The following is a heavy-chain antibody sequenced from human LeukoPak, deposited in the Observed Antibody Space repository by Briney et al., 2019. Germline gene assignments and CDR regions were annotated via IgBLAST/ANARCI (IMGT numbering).Heavy chain of an antibody. J-gene: IGHJ3*02. CDR1: GGSISSYY. Sequence: SETLSLTCTVSGGSISSYYWSWIRQPAGKGLEWIGRIYTSGSTNYNPSLKSRVTMSVDTSKNQFSLKLSSVTAADTAVYYCARHVYDFWSGYSTSGAFDIWGQGTMVTVSS. D-gene: IGHD3-3*01. V-gene: IGHV4-4*07. CDR3: ARHVYDFWSGYSTSGAFDI. CDR2: IYTSGST.